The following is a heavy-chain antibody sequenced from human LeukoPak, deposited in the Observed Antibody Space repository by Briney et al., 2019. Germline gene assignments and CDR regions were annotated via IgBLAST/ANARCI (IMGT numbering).Heavy chain of an antibody. D-gene: IGHD2-21*02. V-gene: IGHV3-23*01. CDR2: ISGSGGST. CDR3: AKNRPAVEVTATRFYYFDY. CDR1: GFTFSSYA. Sequence: PGGSLRLPCAASGFTFSSYAMSWVRQAPGKGLEWVSAISGSGGSTYYADSVKGRFTISRDNSKNTLYLQMNSLRAEDTAVYYCAKNRPAVEVTATRFYYFDYWGQGTLVTVSS. J-gene: IGHJ4*02.